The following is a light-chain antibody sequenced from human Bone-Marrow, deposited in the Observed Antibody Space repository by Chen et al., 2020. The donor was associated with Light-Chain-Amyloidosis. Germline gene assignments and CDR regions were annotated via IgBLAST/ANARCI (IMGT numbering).Light chain of an antibody. CDR1: QTISSNY. Sequence: EFVLTQSPGTLSLSPGEGANLSCRASQTISSNYLTWYQQKFGQAPRLLIYGSSSRATGIPDRFTGSGSGTDFTLTINRLEPEYFAMYYCQQYGTSPLTFGGGTKVEIK. CDR2: GSS. J-gene: IGKJ4*01. V-gene: IGKV3-20*01. CDR3: QQYGTSPLT.